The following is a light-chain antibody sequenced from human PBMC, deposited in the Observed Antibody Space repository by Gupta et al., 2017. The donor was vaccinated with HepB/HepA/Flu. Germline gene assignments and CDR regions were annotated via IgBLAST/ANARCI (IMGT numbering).Light chain of an antibody. CDR2: WAS. J-gene: IGKJ1*01. Sequence: DIVMTQSPDSLAVSLGERATINCKSSQSVLYSSNNNNYLAWYQQKPGQPPKLLIYWASTRESGVPDRFSGSGSGTDFTLAISSLQAEDVAVYYCQQDSKTPRTFGQGTKVEIK. CDR3: QQDSKTPRT. V-gene: IGKV4-1*01. CDR1: QSVLYSSNNNNY.